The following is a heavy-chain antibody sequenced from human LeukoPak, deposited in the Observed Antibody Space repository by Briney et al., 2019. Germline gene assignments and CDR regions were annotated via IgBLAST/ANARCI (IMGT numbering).Heavy chain of an antibody. CDR3: AGGWFDF. V-gene: IGHV3-48*03. Sequence: GGSLRLSCAASGFTFGTSEMNWVRQAPGKGLEWVSYISGSGDIIYYADSVKGRFTISRDNAKNSLYLQMNSLRAEDTALYYCAGGWFDFWGQGTLVTVSS. CDR2: ISGSGDII. CDR1: GFTFGTSE. J-gene: IGHJ4*02. D-gene: IGHD6-13*01.